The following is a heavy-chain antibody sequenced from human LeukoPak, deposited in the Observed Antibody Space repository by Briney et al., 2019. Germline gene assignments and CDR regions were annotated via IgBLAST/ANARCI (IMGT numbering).Heavy chain of an antibody. CDR2: IYTSGST. V-gene: IGHV4-4*07. Sequence: SETLSLTCTVSGGSISSYYWSWIRQPAGKGLEWIGRIYTSGSTNYNPSLKSRVTMSVDTSKNQFSLKLSSVTAADTAVYYCARRAMRAMVRGVMTGSYMDVWGKGTTVTISS. J-gene: IGHJ6*03. CDR3: ARRAMRAMVRGVMTGSYMDV. CDR1: GGSISSYY. D-gene: IGHD3-10*01.